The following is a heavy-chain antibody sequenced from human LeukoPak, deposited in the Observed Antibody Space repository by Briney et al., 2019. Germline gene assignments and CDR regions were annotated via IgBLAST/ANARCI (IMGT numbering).Heavy chain of an antibody. Sequence: ASVKVSCKASGYTFTSYGISWVRQAPGQGLEWMGWISAYNGNTNYAQKLQGRVTMTTDTSTSTAYMELRSLRSDDTAVYYCARDHCSSTSCYPFSWFDPWGQGTLVTVSS. D-gene: IGHD2-2*01. CDR2: ISAYNGNT. V-gene: IGHV1-18*01. CDR3: ARDHCSSTSCYPFSWFDP. CDR1: GYTFTSYG. J-gene: IGHJ5*02.